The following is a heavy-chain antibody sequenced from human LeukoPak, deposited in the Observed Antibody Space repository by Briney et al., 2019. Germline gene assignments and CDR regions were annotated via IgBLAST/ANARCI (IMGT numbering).Heavy chain of an antibody. V-gene: IGHV1-2*02. CDR2: INPNSGGT. Sequence: ASVKVSCKASGYTFIGYYIHWVRQAPGQGLEWMGWINPNSGGTNYAHNFQGRVTMTRDTSISTAYLELSRLRSDDTAVYYCARAEPDYYDGSGYQPVGWFDPWGQGTLVTVSS. CDR1: GYTFIGYY. CDR3: ARAEPDYYDGSGYQPVGWFDP. J-gene: IGHJ5*02. D-gene: IGHD3-22*01.